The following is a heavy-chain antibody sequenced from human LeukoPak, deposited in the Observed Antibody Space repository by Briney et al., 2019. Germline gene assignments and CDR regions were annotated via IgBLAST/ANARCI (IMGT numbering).Heavy chain of an antibody. V-gene: IGHV1-46*01. CDR1: GYTFTSNY. J-gene: IGHJ5*02. CDR2: IAPSSGTT. CDR3: ARDGLRGYCSSTSCYRWFDP. D-gene: IGHD2-2*03. Sequence: ASVKVSCKASGYTFTSNYMHWVRQAPGQGLEWMGVIAPSSGTTSYAQKFQGRVTITADKSTSTAYMELSSLRSEDTAVYYCARDGLRGYCSSTSCYRWFDPWGQGTLVTVSS.